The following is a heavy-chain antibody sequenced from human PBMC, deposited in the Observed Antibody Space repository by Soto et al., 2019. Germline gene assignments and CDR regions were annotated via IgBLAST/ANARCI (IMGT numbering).Heavy chain of an antibody. J-gene: IGHJ5*02. V-gene: IGHV1-8*02. CDR3: ARMASFGTLNWFDP. Sequence: QVQLVQSGAEVKEPGASVRVSCKASGYTFINYDISWVRQATGQGLEWMGWMNPGSGKTGYANKFEGRVPMTRDASPSTAHLELSSLTYEDTAVYYCARMASFGTLNWFDPWGQGTLVTVSS. D-gene: IGHD3-16*01. CDR1: GYTFINYD. CDR2: MNPGSGKT.